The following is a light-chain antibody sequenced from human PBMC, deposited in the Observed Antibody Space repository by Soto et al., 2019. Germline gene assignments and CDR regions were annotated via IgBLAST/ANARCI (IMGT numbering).Light chain of an antibody. V-gene: IGKV3-11*01. J-gene: IGKJ5*01. CDR1: QSVSSY. CDR2: DAS. Sequence: EIVLTQSPPTLSLSPGERATLSCRASQSVSSYLAWYQQKPGQAPRLLIYDASNRATGISARFSGSGSGTDFTLTISSLEPEDFAVYYCQQRSNWPITFGQGTRLEIK. CDR3: QQRSNWPIT.